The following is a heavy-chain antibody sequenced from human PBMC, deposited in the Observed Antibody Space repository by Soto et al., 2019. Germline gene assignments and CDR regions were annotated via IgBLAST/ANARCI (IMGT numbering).Heavy chain of an antibody. Sequence: SETLSLTCSVSGGSMSEYFWSWIRQSPGKGLEWIGYIYYLGSTDYNPSLKSRVTISLDTSKNQFSLNLSSVTAADTAVYYCAREITSCANGVCSASNWFDPWVQGTLVTVSS. CDR1: GGSMSEYF. J-gene: IGHJ5*02. CDR2: IYYLGST. CDR3: AREITSCANGVCSASNWFDP. V-gene: IGHV4-59*01. D-gene: IGHD2-8*01.